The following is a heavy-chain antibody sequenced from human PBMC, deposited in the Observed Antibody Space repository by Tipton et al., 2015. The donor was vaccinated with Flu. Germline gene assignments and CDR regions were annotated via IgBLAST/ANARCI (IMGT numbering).Heavy chain of an antibody. Sequence: TLSLTCAVYGGSFSGHYWSWIRQPPGKGLEWIGEINHSGSTNYNPSLKSRVTISVDTSKNQFSLKLSSVTAADTAVYYCARRTKGTMVRGVIVNWFDPWGQGTLVTVSS. CDR2: INHSGST. V-gene: IGHV4-34*01. D-gene: IGHD3-10*01. CDR1: GGSFSGHY. J-gene: IGHJ5*02. CDR3: ARRTKGTMVRGVIVNWFDP.